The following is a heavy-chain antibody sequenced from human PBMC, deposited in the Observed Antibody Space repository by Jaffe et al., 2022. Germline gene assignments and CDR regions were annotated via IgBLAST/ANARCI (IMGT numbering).Heavy chain of an antibody. V-gene: IGHV4-34*01. CDR2: INHSGST. Sequence: QVQLQQWGAGLLKPSETLSLTCAVYGGSFSGYYWSWIRQPPGKGLEWIGEINHSGSTNYNPSLKSRVTISVDTSKNQFSLKLSSVTAADTAVYYCARGGLSSGWYTGGAFDIWGQGTMVTVSS. CDR1: GGSFSGYY. J-gene: IGHJ3*02. D-gene: IGHD6-19*01. CDR3: ARGGLSSGWYTGGAFDI.